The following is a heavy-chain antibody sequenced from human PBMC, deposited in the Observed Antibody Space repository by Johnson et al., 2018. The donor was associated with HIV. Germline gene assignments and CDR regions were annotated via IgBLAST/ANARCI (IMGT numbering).Heavy chain of an antibody. Sequence: QVQVVESGGALVQPGGSLRLSCEASGLILSGYGLHWVRQAPGKGLESVAVIWPDGSDKYYADSVKGRFTISRANSRNTLYLQMNSLRTEDTAVYYCAKDQALTYDFWSGPPLDAFDIWGQGTMVTVS. D-gene: IGHD3-3*01. J-gene: IGHJ3*02. CDR1: GLILSGYG. V-gene: IGHV3-30*02. CDR3: AKDQALTYDFWSGPPLDAFDI. CDR2: IWPDGSDK.